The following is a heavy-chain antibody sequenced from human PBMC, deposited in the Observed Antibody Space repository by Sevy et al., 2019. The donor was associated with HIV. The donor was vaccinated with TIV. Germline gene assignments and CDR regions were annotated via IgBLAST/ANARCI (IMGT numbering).Heavy chain of an antibody. CDR1: GGSFSGYY. CDR2: INHSGSP. Sequence: SETLSLTCAVYGGSFSGYYWSWIRQPPGKGLEGIGEINHSGSPNYNPSLKSRVTISVDTSKNQFSLKLSSVTAADTAVYYCARGGYSYGSYWGQGTLVTVSS. V-gene: IGHV4-34*01. D-gene: IGHD5-18*01. CDR3: ARGGYSYGSY. J-gene: IGHJ4*02.